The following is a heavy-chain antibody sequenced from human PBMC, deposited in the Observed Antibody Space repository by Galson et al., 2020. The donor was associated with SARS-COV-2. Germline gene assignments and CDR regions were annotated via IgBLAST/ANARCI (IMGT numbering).Heavy chain of an antibody. V-gene: IGHV4-39*07. J-gene: IGHJ4*02. CDR1: GDSISSLSYY. Sequence: SETLSLTCPVSGDSISSLSYYWGWLRQPPGNGLEWIWRVYYGRSTYYNPSLKSRVTISVDTSKNQFSLKLSSVTAADAAVYYCVRWRDCSGGSCYGFDYWGQGTLVTVSS. CDR2: VYYGRST. D-gene: IGHD2-15*01. CDR3: VRWRDCSGGSCYGFDY.